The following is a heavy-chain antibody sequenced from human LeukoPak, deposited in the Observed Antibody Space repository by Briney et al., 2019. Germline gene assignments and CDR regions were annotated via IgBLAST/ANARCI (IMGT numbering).Heavy chain of an antibody. CDR2: IYHSGST. V-gene: IGHV4-39*07. CDR3: ARDPGIAAAGFDY. Sequence: SETLSLTCTVSGGSISSSSYYWGWIRQPPGKGLEWIGEIYHSGSTNYNPSLKSRVTISVDKSKNQFSLKLSSVTAADTAVYYCARDPGIAAAGFDYWGQGTLVTVSS. D-gene: IGHD6-13*01. J-gene: IGHJ4*02. CDR1: GGSISSSSYY.